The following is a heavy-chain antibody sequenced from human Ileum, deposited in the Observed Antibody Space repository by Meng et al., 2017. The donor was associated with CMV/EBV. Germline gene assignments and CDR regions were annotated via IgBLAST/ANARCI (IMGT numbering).Heavy chain of an antibody. CDR2: IYWDDDT. J-gene: IGHJ4*02. CDR3: VHRSYSGQDDY. Sequence: QIPLKESGPPLVKPTQTLTLTCTFSGFSFSTSKAGVGWIRLPPGKALEWLALIYWDDDTRYNPSLKTRLTITKDTSKNQVILTMTKMDPADTATYFCVHRSYSGQDDYWGQGALVTVSS. CDR1: GFSFSTSKAG. D-gene: IGHD5-12*01. V-gene: IGHV2-5*02.